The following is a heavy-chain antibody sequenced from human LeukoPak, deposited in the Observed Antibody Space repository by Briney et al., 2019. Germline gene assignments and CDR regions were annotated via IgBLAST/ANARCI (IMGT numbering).Heavy chain of an antibody. J-gene: IGHJ4*02. V-gene: IGHV4-61*05. D-gene: IGHD3-16*01. CDR3: TRGAGWLIDY. CDR2: IHNSGTS. Sequence: SETLSLTCTVPGGSISSSSYYWGCIRRPPGKGLEWIGYIHNSGTSTYNLSLKSRVTISADTSKNQFSLKLNSMTTADTAVYYCTRGAGWLIDYWGQGILVTVSS. CDR1: GGSISSSSYY.